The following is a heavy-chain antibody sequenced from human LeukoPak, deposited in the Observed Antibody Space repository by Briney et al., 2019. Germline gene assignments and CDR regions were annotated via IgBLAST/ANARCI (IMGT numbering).Heavy chain of an antibody. CDR2: VTASGGAK. CDR3: ARGVSYYDRGAFDI. J-gene: IGHJ3*02. V-gene: IGHV3-11*04. CDR1: GFIFSDYY. Sequence: GGSLRLSCEVSGFIFSDYYMSWIRQAPGKGLEWISHVTASGGAKYYADSVKGRFTISRDDAKQSLYLQMNSLRAEDTAVHYCARGVSYYDRGAFDIWGQGTLVSVSS. D-gene: IGHD3-22*01.